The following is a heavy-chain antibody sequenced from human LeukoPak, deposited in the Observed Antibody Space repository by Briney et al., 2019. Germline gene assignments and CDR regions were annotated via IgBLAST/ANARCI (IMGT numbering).Heavy chain of an antibody. J-gene: IGHJ4*02. Sequence: PSETLSLTCTVSGGSISSGGYYWSWVRQSPGKGLEWIGEMHRDGRSDYNPSLGSRVTISVDASKNQFSLYLRSMTAADTAVYYCARGIKRYYYYGLGSFPYDSWGQGSLVTVSS. V-gene: IGHV4-30-2*06. D-gene: IGHD3-10*01. CDR2: MHRDGRS. CDR3: ARGIKRYYYYGLGSFPYDS. CDR1: GGSISSGGYY.